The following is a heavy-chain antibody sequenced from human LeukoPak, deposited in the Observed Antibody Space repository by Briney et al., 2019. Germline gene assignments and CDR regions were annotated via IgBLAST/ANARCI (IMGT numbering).Heavy chain of an antibody. CDR1: GFTFSSFD. V-gene: IGHV3-13*01. CDR2: IGTASDT. CDR3: ARGPPRGKYYYMDV. J-gene: IGHJ6*03. Sequence: GGPLRLSCAASGFTFSSFDMHWVRQPTGQGLEWVSTIGTASDTYYPGSVEGRFTLSRDNAKNSLYLQMNSLTTGDTAVYYCARGPPRGKYYYMDVWGKGTTVTVSS. D-gene: IGHD1-1*01.